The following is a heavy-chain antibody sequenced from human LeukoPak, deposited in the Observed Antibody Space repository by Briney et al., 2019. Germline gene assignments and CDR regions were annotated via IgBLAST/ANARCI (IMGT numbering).Heavy chain of an antibody. D-gene: IGHD6-19*01. CDR2: ISYDGSNK. CDR3: ARAGYSSGWLSGLQAEYFQH. J-gene: IGHJ1*01. CDR1: GFTFSSYA. V-gene: IGHV3-30-3*01. Sequence: PGGSLRLSCAASGFTFSSYAMHWVRQAPGKGLEWVAVISYDGSNKYYADSVKGRFTISRDNSKNTLYLQMNSLRAEDTAVYYCARAGYSSGWLSGLQAEYFQHWGQGTLVTVSS.